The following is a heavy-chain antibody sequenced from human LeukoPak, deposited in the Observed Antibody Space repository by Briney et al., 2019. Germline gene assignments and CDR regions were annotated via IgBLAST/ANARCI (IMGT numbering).Heavy chain of an antibody. CDR2: ISAYNGNT. J-gene: IGHJ4*02. CDR1: GYTFTSYG. Sequence: EASVKVSCKASGYTFTSYGISWVRQAPGQGLEWMGWISAYNGNTNYAQKPQGRVTMTTDTSTSTAYMELRSLRSDDTAVYYCARDIGSVVVVAATPGYWGQGTLVTVSS. V-gene: IGHV1-18*01. CDR3: ARDIGSVVVVAATPGY. D-gene: IGHD2-15*01.